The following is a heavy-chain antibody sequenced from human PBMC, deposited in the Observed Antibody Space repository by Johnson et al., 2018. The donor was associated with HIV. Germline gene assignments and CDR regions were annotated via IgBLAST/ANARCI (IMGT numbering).Heavy chain of an antibody. J-gene: IGHJ3*02. Sequence: VQLVESGGGLVKPGGSLRLSCAASGLTFSSYAMHWVRQAPGKGLEWVAVISYDGSNKYYADSVKGRFTISRYNSKNTLYLQMNSLRAEDTAVYYCARGGEYSSSLYAFDIWGQGTMVTVSS. V-gene: IGHV3-30*04. CDR3: ARGGEYSSSLYAFDI. CDR2: ISYDGSNK. D-gene: IGHD6-13*01. CDR1: GLTFSSYA.